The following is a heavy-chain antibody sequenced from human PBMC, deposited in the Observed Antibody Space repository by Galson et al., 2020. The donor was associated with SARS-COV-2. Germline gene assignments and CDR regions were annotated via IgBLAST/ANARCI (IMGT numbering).Heavy chain of an antibody. Sequence: SETLSLTCTVSGGSISTSSDYWGWIRQPPGKGLEWIGTISYTGSTYYNPSLKSRVIISVDTSKNQFSLTLSSVTAADTGVYYCARRKYYNYYMDVWGKGTTVTIS. CDR2: ISYTGST. J-gene: IGHJ6*03. CDR3: ARRKYYNYYMDV. CDR1: GGSISTSSDY. V-gene: IGHV4-39*01.